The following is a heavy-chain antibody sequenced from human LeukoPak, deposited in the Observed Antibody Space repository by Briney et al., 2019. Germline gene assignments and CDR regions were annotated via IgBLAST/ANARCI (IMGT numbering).Heavy chain of an antibody. CDR2: IRYDGSNK. CDR1: GFTFSSYG. Sequence: GGSLRLSCAASGFTFSSYGMHWVRQAPGKGLEWVAFIRYDGSNKYYADSVKGRFTISRGNSKNTLYLQMNSLRAEDTAVYYCARALTTVNPYYFDYWGQGTLVTVSS. D-gene: IGHD4-17*01. J-gene: IGHJ4*02. V-gene: IGHV3-30*02. CDR3: ARALTTVNPYYFDY.